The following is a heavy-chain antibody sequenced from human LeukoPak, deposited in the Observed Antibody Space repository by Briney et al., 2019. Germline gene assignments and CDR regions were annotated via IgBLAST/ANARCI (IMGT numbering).Heavy chain of an antibody. V-gene: IGHV4-30-4*01. J-gene: IGHJ6*02. CDR1: GGSFSGYY. D-gene: IGHD5-12*01. CDR2: IYYSGST. Sequence: PSETLSLTCAVYGGSFSGYYWSWIRQPPGKGLEWIGHIYYSGSTYYNPSLKSRVTISVDTSKNQFSLKLSSVTAADTAVYYCARDDIVKYGMDVWGQGTTVTVSS. CDR3: ARDDIVKYGMDV.